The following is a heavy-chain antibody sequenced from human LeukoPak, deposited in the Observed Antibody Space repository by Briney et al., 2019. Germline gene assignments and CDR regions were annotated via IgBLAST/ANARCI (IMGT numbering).Heavy chain of an antibody. CDR2: ISAYNGNT. J-gene: IGHJ5*02. D-gene: IGHD3-3*01. CDR3: ARNSYYDFWSGYQP. Sequence: ASVKVSCKASGYTFTSYGISWVRQAPGQGLEWMGWISAYNGNTNYAQKLQGRVTMTTDTSTSTAYMELRSLRSDDTAVYYCARNSYYDFWSGYQPWGQGTLVTVSS. CDR1: GYTFTSYG. V-gene: IGHV1-18*01.